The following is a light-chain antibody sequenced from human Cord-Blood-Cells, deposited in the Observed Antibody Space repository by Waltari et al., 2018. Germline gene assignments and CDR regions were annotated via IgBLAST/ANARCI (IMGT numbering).Light chain of an antibody. CDR1: QSISSY. CDR3: QQSYSMVT. CDR2: ATS. V-gene: IGKV1-39*01. J-gene: IGKJ1*01. Sequence: DIQMTQSPSSLSASVGDRVTITCRASQSISSYLNWYQQKPGKAPKLLIYATSSLQSRVPSRFSGSGSGTDFTLTISSLQPEDFVTYYCQQSYSMVTFGQGTKVEIK.